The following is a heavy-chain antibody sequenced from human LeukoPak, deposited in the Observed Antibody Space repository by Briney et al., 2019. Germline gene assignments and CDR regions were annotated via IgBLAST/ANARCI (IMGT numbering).Heavy chain of an antibody. CDR2: IRYDGSNK. Sequence: GGSLRLSCAASGFTFSSYGMHWVRQAPGKGLEWVAFIRYDGSNKYYADSVKGRFTISRDNSKNTLYLQVNSLRAEDTAVYYCAKMSGSEFGYWGQGTLVTVSS. CDR3: AKMSGSEFGY. V-gene: IGHV3-30*02. CDR1: GFTFSSYG. J-gene: IGHJ4*02. D-gene: IGHD3-3*01.